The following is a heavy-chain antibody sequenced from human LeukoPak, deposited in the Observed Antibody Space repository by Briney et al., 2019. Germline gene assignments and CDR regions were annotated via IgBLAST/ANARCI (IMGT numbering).Heavy chain of an antibody. Sequence: SVKVSSKASGGTFSSYAISWVRQAPGQGLEWMGGIIPIFGTANYAQKFQGRVTITADGPTSTAYMELSSLRSEDTAVYYCAASTTVVTHVSGYYYYGMDVWGQGTTVTVSS. CDR3: AASTTVVTHVSGYYYYGMDV. D-gene: IGHD4-23*01. J-gene: IGHJ6*02. CDR1: GGTFSSYA. CDR2: IIPIFGTA. V-gene: IGHV1-69*13.